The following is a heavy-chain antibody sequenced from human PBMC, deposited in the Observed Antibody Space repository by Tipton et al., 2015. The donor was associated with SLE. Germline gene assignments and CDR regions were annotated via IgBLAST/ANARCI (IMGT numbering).Heavy chain of an antibody. CDR1: GFTFSSYS. V-gene: IGHV3-48*01. CDR3: AKPGLSRGVVGALGY. Sequence: SLRLSCAASGFTFSSYSMNWVRQAPGKGLGWVSYISSSSSTIYYADSVKGRFTISRDNAKNSLYLQMNSLRAEDTAVYYCAKPGLSRGVVGALGYWGQGTLVTVSS. CDR2: ISSSSSTI. D-gene: IGHD1-26*01. J-gene: IGHJ4*02.